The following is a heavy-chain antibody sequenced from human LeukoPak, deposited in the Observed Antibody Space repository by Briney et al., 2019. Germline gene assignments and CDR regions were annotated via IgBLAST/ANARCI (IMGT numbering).Heavy chain of an antibody. CDR3: ARYPVDTAMNS. V-gene: IGHV1-2*02. D-gene: IGHD5-18*01. CDR1: GYTFTGYY. J-gene: IGHJ5*02. Sequence: ASVKVSCKASGYTFTGYYMHWVRQAPGQGLEWMGWINPNSGGTNYAQKFQGRVTMTRNTSISTAYMELSSLRSEDTAVYYCARYPVDTAMNSWGQGTLVTVSS. CDR2: INPNSGGT.